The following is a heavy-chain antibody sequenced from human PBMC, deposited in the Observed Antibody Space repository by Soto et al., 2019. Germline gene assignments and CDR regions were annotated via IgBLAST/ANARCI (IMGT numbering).Heavy chain of an antibody. D-gene: IGHD5-12*01. V-gene: IGHV3-23*01. J-gene: IGHJ4*02. Sequence: EVQLLESGGGLVQPGGSLRLSCAASGFTFSSYPMSWFRQAPGKGLEWVSAISGSGGSTYYADSVKGRFTISRDNSKNTLYLQMNSLRAEDTAVYYCAKRVGYSGYDYPFDYWGQGTLVTVSS. CDR1: GFTFSSYP. CDR3: AKRVGYSGYDYPFDY. CDR2: ISGSGGST.